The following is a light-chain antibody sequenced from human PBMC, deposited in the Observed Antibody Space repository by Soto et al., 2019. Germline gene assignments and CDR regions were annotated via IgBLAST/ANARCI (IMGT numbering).Light chain of an antibody. CDR2: DVS. Sequence: QSVLTQPASVSGSPGQSITISCTGTSSDVGGYNYVSWYQQHPGKAPKLMIYDVSNRHSGVSNRFSGSKSGNTASLTISGLQAEDEADYYCSSYTSSSTGVFGGGTKVTVL. V-gene: IGLV2-14*01. J-gene: IGLJ2*01. CDR3: SSYTSSSTGV. CDR1: SSDVGGYNY.